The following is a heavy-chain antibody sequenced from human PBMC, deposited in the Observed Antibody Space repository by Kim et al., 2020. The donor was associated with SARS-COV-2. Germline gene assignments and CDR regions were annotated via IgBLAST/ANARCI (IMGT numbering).Heavy chain of an antibody. CDR1: GFTFSSYG. Sequence: GGSLRLSCAASGFTFSSYGMHWVRQAPGKGLEWVAVISYDGSNKYYADSVKGRFTISRDNSKNTLYLQMNSLRAEDTAVYYCVPITMVRGVYFDYWGQGTLVTVSS. CDR3: VPITMVRGVYFDY. J-gene: IGHJ4*02. D-gene: IGHD3-10*01. CDR2: ISYDGSNK. V-gene: IGHV3-30*03.